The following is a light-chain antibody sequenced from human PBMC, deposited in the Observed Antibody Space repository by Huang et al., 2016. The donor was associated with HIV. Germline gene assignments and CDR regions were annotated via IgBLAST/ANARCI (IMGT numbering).Light chain of an antibody. CDR2: AAS. CDR1: QSISSY. CDR3: QQSYSTPRIT. V-gene: IGKV1-39*01. Sequence: DIQMTQSPSSLSASVGDRVTITCRASQSISSYLNWYQQRPGKAPKLLIFAASSLQSGVQSRFSGSVSGTDFTLTISSLQPEDFATYFCQQSYSTPRITFGQGTRLDIK. J-gene: IGKJ5*01.